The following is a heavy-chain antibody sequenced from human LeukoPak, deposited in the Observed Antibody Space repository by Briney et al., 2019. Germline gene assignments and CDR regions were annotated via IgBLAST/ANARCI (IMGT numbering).Heavy chain of an antibody. Sequence: ASVKVSCKASGYTFTSYGISWVRQAPGQGLEWMGWISAYNGNTNYAQKLQGRVTMTTDTSTSTAYMELRSLRSDDTAVYYCAREGGTRYSSSWYQVFHYYYYGMDVWSQGTTVTVS. CDR3: AREGGTRYSSSWYQVFHYYYYGMDV. J-gene: IGHJ6*02. V-gene: IGHV1-18*01. CDR2: ISAYNGNT. D-gene: IGHD6-13*01. CDR1: GYTFTSYG.